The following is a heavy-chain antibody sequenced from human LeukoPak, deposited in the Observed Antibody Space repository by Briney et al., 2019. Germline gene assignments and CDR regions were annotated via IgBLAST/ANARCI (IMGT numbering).Heavy chain of an antibody. J-gene: IGHJ4*02. D-gene: IGHD3-10*01. CDR2: ISSSGSTI. Sequence: PGGSLRLSCAASGFTFSSYEMNWVRQAPGKGLEWVSYISSSGSTIYYADSVKGRFTISRDNAKNSLYLQMNSLRAEDTAVYYCARILTFIGGTMVRGVIGGLDYWGQGTLVTVSS. V-gene: IGHV3-48*03. CDR3: ARILTFIGGTMVRGVIGGLDY. CDR1: GFTFSSYE.